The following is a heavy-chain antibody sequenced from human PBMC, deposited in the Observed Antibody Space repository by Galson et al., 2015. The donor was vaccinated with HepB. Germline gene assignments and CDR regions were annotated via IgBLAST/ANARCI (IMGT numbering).Heavy chain of an antibody. D-gene: IGHD3-3*01. V-gene: IGHV3-23*01. CDR3: AKGLPYYDFWSGYRDPFDAFDI. CDR2: ISGSGGNT. Sequence: SLRLSCAASGFTFNNYAINWVRQAPGKGLEWVSVISGSGGNTYYADSVKGRFTISRDNSKNTLYLQMNSLRAEDTAVYYCAKGLPYYDFWSGYRDPFDAFDIWGQGTMVAVSS. J-gene: IGHJ3*02. CDR1: GFTFNNYA.